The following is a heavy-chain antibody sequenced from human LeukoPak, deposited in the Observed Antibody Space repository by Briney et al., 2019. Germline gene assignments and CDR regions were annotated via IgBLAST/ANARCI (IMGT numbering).Heavy chain of an antibody. J-gene: IGHJ4*02. Sequence: SQTLSLTCTVSGGSISSGSYYWSWIRQPAGKGLEWIGRIYTSGSTNYNPSLKSRVTISVDTSKNQFSLKLSSVTAADTAVYYCVGGYCSSTSCYAFDYWGQGTLVTVSS. CDR2: IYTSGST. CDR3: VGGYCSSTSCYAFDY. D-gene: IGHD2-2*01. V-gene: IGHV4-61*02. CDR1: GGSISSGSYY.